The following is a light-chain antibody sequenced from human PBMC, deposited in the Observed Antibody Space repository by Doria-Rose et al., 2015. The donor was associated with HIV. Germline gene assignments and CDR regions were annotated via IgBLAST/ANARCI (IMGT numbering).Light chain of an antibody. J-gene: IGLJ3*02. CDR1: SSDVGAYNY. CDR3: SSYRSSSTPNWV. Sequence: GTSSDVGAYNYVSWYQQFPGKAPKLMIYEVTHRPSGVSNRFSGSKSGNTASLTISGLQAEDEADYYCSSYRSSSTPNWVFGGGTQLTVL. CDR2: EVT. V-gene: IGLV2-14*01.